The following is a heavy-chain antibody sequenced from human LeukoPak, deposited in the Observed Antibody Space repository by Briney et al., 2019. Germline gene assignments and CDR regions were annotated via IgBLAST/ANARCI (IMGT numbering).Heavy chain of an antibody. J-gene: IGHJ4*02. Sequence: SQTLSLTCTVSGGSITSGGYYWSWIRQPPGKRLEWLGYIYYSGSTNYNPSLKSRLTLSVDTSKNQFSLKLSSVTATDTAIYYCARGGGAANLARFDFWGQGILVTVSS. V-gene: IGHV4-61*08. D-gene: IGHD1-26*01. CDR2: IYYSGST. CDR3: ARGGGAANLARFDF. CDR1: GGSITSGGYY.